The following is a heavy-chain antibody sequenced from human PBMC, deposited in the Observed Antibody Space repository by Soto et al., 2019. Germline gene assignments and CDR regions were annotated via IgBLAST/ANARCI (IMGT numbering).Heavy chain of an antibody. J-gene: IGHJ4*02. D-gene: IGHD5-12*01. Sequence: QVQLVQSGAEVKKPGSSVKVSCKASGGTFSSYTISWVRQAPGQGLEWMGRIIPILGIANYAQKFQGRVTITADKSTSTGYMEVSSLKSGGTAVYYCARDSGYDGDPFGYWGQGTLVTVSS. CDR2: IIPILGIA. CDR3: ARDSGYDGDPFGY. CDR1: GGTFSSYT. V-gene: IGHV1-69*02.